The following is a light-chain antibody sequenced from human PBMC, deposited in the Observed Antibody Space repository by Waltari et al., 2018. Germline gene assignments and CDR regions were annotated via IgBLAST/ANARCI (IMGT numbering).Light chain of an antibody. CDR2: GAS. CDR1: QNIRDW. CDR3: QQYNGYFTWT. V-gene: IGKV1-5*01. J-gene: IGKJ1*01. Sequence: DVQMTQSPSTLSASVGDRVTITCRASQNIRDWLAWYQQRPGKAPRLLTYGASTLQTGVPARFGGSGSGTEFTLTINSLQPDDFATYYCQQYNGYFTWTFGQGTKVEIK.